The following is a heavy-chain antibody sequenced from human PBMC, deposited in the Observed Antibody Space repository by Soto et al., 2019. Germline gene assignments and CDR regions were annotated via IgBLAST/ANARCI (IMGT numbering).Heavy chain of an antibody. CDR1: GGSVSSGSYY. CDR2: IYYSGST. D-gene: IGHD4-17*01. Sequence: SETLSLTCTVSGGSVSSGSYYWSWIRQPPGKGLEWIGYIYYSGSTNYNPSLKSRVTISVDTSKNQFSLNLSSVTAADTAVYYCASASRDYKEHYYYGMDVWGQGTTVTVS. V-gene: IGHV4-61*01. CDR3: ASASRDYKEHYYYGMDV. J-gene: IGHJ6*02.